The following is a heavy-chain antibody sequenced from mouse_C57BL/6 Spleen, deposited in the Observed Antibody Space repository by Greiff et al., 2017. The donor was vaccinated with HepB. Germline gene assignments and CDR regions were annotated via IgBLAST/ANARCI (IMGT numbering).Heavy chain of an antibody. J-gene: IGHJ3*01. CDR2: IDPSDSYT. CDR1: GYTFTSYW. V-gene: IGHV1-50*01. Sequence: QVQLQQPGAELVKPGASVKLSCKASGYTFTSYWMQWVKQRPGQGLEWIGEIDPSDSYTNYNQKFKGKATLTVDTSSSTAYMQLSSLTSEDSAVYYCAKGKAAQARFAYGGQGTLVTVSA. D-gene: IGHD3-2*02. CDR3: AKGKAAQARFAY.